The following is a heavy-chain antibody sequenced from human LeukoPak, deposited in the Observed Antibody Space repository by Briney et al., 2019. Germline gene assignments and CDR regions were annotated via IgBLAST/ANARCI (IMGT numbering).Heavy chain of an antibody. CDR1: GFTFSSYG. CDR3: ARDRGSREDGIGV. D-gene: IGHD1-26*01. V-gene: IGHV3-33*01. J-gene: IGHJ6*02. Sequence: GGSLRLSCAASGFTFSSYGKQWVRQAPGKGLEWVAVIWYDGNNKYYADFVKGRFTISIDNSKNTLYLQLNSLRAEDTAVYNCARDRGSREDGIGVWRQGTTVTVS. CDR2: IWYDGNNK.